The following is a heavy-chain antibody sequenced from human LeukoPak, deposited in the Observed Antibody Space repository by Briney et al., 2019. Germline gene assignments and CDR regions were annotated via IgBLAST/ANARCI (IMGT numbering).Heavy chain of an antibody. CDR2: INQSGST. J-gene: IGHJ4*02. CDR1: GGSFSGYY. V-gene: IGHV4-34*01. Sequence: SETLSLTCAVYGGSFSGYYWTWIRQSPGKRLEWIGEINQSGSTNHNPSLKSRVTISVDTSKNQFSLKVTSMTAADTAIYYCARARGAEPMDYWSQGTLVTVSS. D-gene: IGHD3-10*01. CDR3: ARARGAEPMDY.